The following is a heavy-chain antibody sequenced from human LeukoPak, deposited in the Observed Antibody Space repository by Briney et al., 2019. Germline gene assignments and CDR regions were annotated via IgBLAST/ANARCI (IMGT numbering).Heavy chain of an antibody. J-gene: IGHJ3*02. V-gene: IGHV4-59*01. D-gene: IGHD5-18*01. CDR1: GGSISSYY. Sequence: SETLSLTCTVSGGSISSYYWSWIRQPPGKGLESIGYIYYSGSTNYNPSLKSRVTISVDTSKNQFSLKLSSVTAADTAVYYCARDKTSNTAMVAGAFDIWGQGTMVTVSS. CDR2: IYYSGST. CDR3: ARDKTSNTAMVAGAFDI.